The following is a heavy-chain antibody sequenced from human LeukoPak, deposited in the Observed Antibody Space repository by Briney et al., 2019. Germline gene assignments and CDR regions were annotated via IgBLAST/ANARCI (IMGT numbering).Heavy chain of an antibody. V-gene: IGHV4-4*07. CDR1: GGSISSYY. J-gene: IGHJ6*03. Sequence: QASETLSLTCTVSGGSISSYYWTWIRQPAGKGLEWIGRIYTSGSTSYNPSLKSRVTMSVDTSKNQFSLKLSSVTAADTAVYYCARGVYYYDSSGYYYRNYYYMDVWGKGTTVTVSS. D-gene: IGHD3-22*01. CDR3: ARGVYYYDSSGYYYRNYYYMDV. CDR2: IYTSGST.